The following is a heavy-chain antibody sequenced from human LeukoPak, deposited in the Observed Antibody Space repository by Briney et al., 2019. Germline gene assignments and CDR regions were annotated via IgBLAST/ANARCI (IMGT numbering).Heavy chain of an antibody. D-gene: IGHD5-24*01. J-gene: IGHJ3*02. Sequence: SETLSLTCTVSGGSIRSGGYYWSWIRQHPGKGLEWIGYIYYSGSTYYNPSLKSRVTISVDTSKNQFSLKLSSVTAADTAVYYCARVGGMTTINNAAFDIWGQGTMVTVSS. CDR1: GGSIRSGGYY. V-gene: IGHV4-31*03. CDR2: IYYSGST. CDR3: ARVGGMTTINNAAFDI.